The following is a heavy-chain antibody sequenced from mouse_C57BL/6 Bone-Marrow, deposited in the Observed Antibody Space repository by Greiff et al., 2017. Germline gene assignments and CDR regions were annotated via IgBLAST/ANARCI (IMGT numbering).Heavy chain of an antibody. CDR2: IDPSDSYT. CDR3: ASHDCCYVYWYFDD. D-gene: IGHD2-3*01. V-gene: IGHV1-59*01. CDR1: GYTFTSYW. Sequence: VQLQQPGAELVRPGTSVKLSCKASGYTFTSYWMHWVKQRPGQGLEWIGVIDPSDSYTNYNQKFKGKATLTVDKSSSTAYMQLSSLTSEDSAVYYCASHDCCYVYWYFDDWGTGTSVTVSS. J-gene: IGHJ1*03.